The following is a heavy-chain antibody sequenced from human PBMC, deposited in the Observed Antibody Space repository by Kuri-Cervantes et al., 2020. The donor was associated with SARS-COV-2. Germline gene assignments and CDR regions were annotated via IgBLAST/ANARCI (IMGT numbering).Heavy chain of an antibody. CDR1: GFTVSSNY. CDR2: IRYDGSNK. Sequence: GGSLRLSCAASGFTVSSNYMSWVRQAPGKGLEWVAFIRYDGSNKYYADSVKGRFTISRDNSKNTLYLQMNSLRAEDTAVYYCARVHKAGATYYYYYMDVWGKGTTVTVSS. J-gene: IGHJ6*03. V-gene: IGHV3-30*02. CDR3: ARVHKAGATYYYYYMDV. D-gene: IGHD1-26*01.